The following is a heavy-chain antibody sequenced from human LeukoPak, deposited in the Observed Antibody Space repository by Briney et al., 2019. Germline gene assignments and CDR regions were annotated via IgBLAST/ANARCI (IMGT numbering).Heavy chain of an antibody. Sequence: PSETLSLTCTVSGYSISSGYYWGWIRQPPGKGLEWIGRIYHSGSTYYNPSLKSRVTISVDTSKNQFSLKLSSVTAADTAVYYCARESKRAGGLNWCDPWGQGTLVTVSS. D-gene: IGHD3-10*01. V-gene: IGHV4-38-2*02. CDR3: ARESKRAGGLNWCDP. CDR1: GYSISSGYY. J-gene: IGHJ5*02. CDR2: IYHSGST.